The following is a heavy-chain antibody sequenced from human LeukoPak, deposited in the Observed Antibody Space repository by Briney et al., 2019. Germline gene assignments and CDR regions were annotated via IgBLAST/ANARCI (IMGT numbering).Heavy chain of an antibody. J-gene: IGHJ4*02. D-gene: IGHD3-22*01. Sequence: SETLSLTCAVSGGSISSGGYFWSWIRQPPGKGLQWIGYIYNSGSTYYNPSLKSRVTISVDRSKNQFSLKLSSVTAADTAVYYCARVRGLGYYDSSGYLDYWGQGTLVTVSS. V-gene: IGHV4-30-2*01. CDR1: GGSISSGGYF. CDR2: IYNSGST. CDR3: ARVRGLGYYDSSGYLDY.